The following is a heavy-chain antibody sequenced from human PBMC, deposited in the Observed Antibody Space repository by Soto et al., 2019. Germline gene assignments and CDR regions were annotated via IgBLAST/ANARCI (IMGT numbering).Heavy chain of an antibody. Sequence: QVHLVQSGTEVRKPGSSVTVSCKVSGGTFSTYTISWVRQAPGQGLQWMGGITPILRETTYAQNFQGRVFITAAISATTGYLKLSDLAPEDSAMYYCGRVPRYSFPTSDSLDQWGQGTRVTVSS. D-gene: IGHD5-18*01. V-gene: IGHV1-69*06. CDR1: GGTFSTYT. CDR2: ITPILRET. J-gene: IGHJ4*02. CDR3: GRVPRYSFPTSDSLDQ.